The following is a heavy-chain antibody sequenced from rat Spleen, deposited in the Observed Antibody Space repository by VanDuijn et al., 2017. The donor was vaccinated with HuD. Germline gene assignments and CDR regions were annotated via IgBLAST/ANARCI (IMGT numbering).Heavy chain of an antibody. V-gene: IGHV5-46*01. CDR1: GFTFSSFP. CDR3: GKDMNYFSTYPFYLMGA. Sequence: EVQLVESGGGLVQPGRSLKLSCAASGFTFSSFPMAWVRQGPKKGLEWVESINSGGSDTFYPVSVKDIFTISRDNAKSTLYLQMNSLRSEDTATYFCGKDMNYFSTYPFYLMGAWGQGTSFTVSS. J-gene: IGHJ4*01. CDR2: INSGGSDT. D-gene: IGHD1-2*01.